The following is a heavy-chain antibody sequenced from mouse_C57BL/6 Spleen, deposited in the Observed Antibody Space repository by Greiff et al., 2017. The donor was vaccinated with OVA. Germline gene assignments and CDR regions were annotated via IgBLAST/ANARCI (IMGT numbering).Heavy chain of an antibody. J-gene: IGHJ2*01. CDR3: ARTIYYDYSYYFDY. Sequence: QVQLQQSGAELVRPGTSVKMSCKASGYTFTNYWIGWAKQRPGHGLEWIGDIYPGGGYTNYNEKFKGKATLTADKSSSTAYMQFSSLTSEDSAIYYCARTIYYDYSYYFDYWGQGTTLTVSS. CDR2: IYPGGGYT. D-gene: IGHD2-4*01. CDR1: GYTFTNYW. V-gene: IGHV1-63*01.